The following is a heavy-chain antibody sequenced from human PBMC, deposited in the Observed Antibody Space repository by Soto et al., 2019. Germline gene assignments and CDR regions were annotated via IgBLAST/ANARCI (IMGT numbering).Heavy chain of an antibody. V-gene: IGHV3-30-3*01. J-gene: IGHJ5*02. CDR3: AREGPDKTMRVVAFDP. D-gene: IGHD3-22*01. CDR2: ISYDGSNK. Sequence: VQLVESGGGVVQPGGSLRLSCAASGFTFSSYAMHWVRQAPGKGLEWVAVISYDGSNKYYADSVKGRFTTSRDNSKNTLYLQISILRAEETGLYYCAREGPDKTMRVVAFDPWGQGTLVTVSS. CDR1: GFTFSSYA.